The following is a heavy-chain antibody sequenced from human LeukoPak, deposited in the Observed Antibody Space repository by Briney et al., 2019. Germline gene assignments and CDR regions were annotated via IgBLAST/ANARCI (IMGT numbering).Heavy chain of an antibody. V-gene: IGHV4-4*02. J-gene: IGHJ4*02. Sequence: PSETLSLTCAVSGGSISSSNWWSWVRQPPGKGLEWIGEIYHSGSTNYNPSLKSRVTISVDKSKNQFSLKLSSVTAADTAVYYCARVGGRDRRVTAILYYLDYWGQGTLVTVSS. CDR3: ARVGGRDRRVTAILYYLDY. D-gene: IGHD2-21*02. CDR2: IYHSGST. CDR1: GGSISSSNW.